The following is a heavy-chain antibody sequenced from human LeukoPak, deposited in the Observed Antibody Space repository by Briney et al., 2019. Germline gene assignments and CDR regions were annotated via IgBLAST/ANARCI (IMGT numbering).Heavy chain of an antibody. V-gene: IGHV3-11*01. J-gene: IGHJ4*02. CDR1: GFLFSDSY. CDR3: SRDPRHNDF. Sequence: GGSLRLSCAASGFLFSDSYMTWIRQAPGKGLELLSYISGSSSDVNYIDSVRGRFTISRDNAKNSLYLHMNSLTVEDTAVYYCSRDPRHNDFWGQGTLVTVSS. CDR2: ISGSSSDV.